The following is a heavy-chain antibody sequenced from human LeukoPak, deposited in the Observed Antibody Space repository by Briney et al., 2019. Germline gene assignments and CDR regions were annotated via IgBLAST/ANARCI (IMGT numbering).Heavy chain of an antibody. CDR2: INPNSGGT. J-gene: IGHJ4*02. V-gene: IGHV1-2*06. CDR3: ASLMGAVAGTEIFDY. D-gene: IGHD6-19*01. CDR1: GYTFTGYY. Sequence: EASVKVSCKASGYTFTGYYMHWVRQAPGQGLEWMGRINPNSGGTNYAQKFQGRVTMTRDTSISTAYMELSRLRSDDTAVYCCASLMGAVAGTEIFDYWGQGTLVTVSS.